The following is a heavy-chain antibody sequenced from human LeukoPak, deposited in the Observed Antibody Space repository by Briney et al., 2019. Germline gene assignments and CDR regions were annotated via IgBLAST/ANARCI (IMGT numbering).Heavy chain of an antibody. V-gene: IGHV3-66*01. CDR1: GFTVTTNY. J-gene: IGHJ4*02. CDR3: AGRLEYSGSKGVFDY. CDR2: IYSGGYT. Sequence: GGSLRLSCAASGFTVTTNYMTWVRQAPGKGLEWISIIYSGGYTDYADSVKGRFTISTDNSKKTLDLQMNSLRAEDTAVYYYAGRLEYSGSKGVFDYWGQGTLVTVSS. D-gene: IGHD1-26*01.